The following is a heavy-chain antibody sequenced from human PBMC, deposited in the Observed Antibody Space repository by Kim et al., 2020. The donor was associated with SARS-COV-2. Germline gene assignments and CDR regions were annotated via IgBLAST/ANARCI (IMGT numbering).Heavy chain of an antibody. V-gene: IGHV3-23*01. CDR2: ISGSAGAT. Sequence: GGSLRLSCTTSGFTFSSYAMSWVRLAPGKGLELVSVISGSAGATYYADSVKGRFTISRDNGKNTLYLQLNSLRAEDTAVYYCAQDVWYYSYVDAWGKGTT. J-gene: IGHJ6*03. CDR1: GFTFSSYA. CDR3: AQDVWYYSYVDA.